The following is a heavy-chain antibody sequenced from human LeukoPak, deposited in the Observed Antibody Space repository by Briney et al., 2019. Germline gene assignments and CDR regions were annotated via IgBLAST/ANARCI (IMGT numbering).Heavy chain of an antibody. J-gene: IGHJ3*02. CDR1: GYSFTSYW. CDR3: ARPTPLSDDAFDI. Sequence: KDGESLKISCKGSGYSFTSYWIGWVRQMPGKGLEWMGIIYPGDSDTRYSPSFQGQVTISADKSISTAYLQWSSLKASDSAMYYCARPTPLSDDAFDIWGRGTMVTVSS. V-gene: IGHV5-51*01. CDR2: IYPGDSDT. D-gene: IGHD3-16*01.